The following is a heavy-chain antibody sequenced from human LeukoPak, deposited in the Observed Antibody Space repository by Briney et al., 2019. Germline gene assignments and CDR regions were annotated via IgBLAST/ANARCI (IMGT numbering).Heavy chain of an antibody. Sequence: SETLSLTCTVSGGSISSYYWSWIRQPPGKGLEWIGYIYYSGSTNYNPSPKSRVTISVDTSKNQFSLKLSSVTAADTAVYYCARDPVGVDTAMVKAFDIWGQGTMVTVSS. CDR2: IYYSGST. V-gene: IGHV4-59*12. CDR1: GGSISSYY. D-gene: IGHD5-18*01. J-gene: IGHJ3*02. CDR3: ARDPVGVDTAMVKAFDI.